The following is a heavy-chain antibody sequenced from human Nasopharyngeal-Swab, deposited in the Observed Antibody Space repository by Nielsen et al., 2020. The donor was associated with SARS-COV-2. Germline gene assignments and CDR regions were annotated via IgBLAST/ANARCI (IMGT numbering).Heavy chain of an antibody. D-gene: IGHD2-8*01. CDR2: ISYDGSNK. CDR1: GFTFSSYA. V-gene: IGHV3-30-3*01. CDR3: ARDGASIVLMLEYYFDY. J-gene: IGHJ4*02. Sequence: GGSLRLSCAASGFTFSSYAMHWVRQAPGKGLEWVAVISYDGSNKYYADSVKGRFTISRDNSKNTLYLQMNSLRAEDTAVYYCARDGASIVLMLEYYFDYWGQGTLVTVSS.